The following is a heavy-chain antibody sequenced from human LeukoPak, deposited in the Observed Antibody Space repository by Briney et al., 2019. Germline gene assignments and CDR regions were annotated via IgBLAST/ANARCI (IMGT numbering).Heavy chain of an antibody. CDR1: GFTFSSYS. CDR2: ISSSSSYI. D-gene: IGHD4-23*01. Sequence: PGGPLRLSCAASGFTFSSYSMNWVRQAPGKGLEWVSSISSSSSYIYYADSVKGRFTISRDNAKNSLYLQMNSLRAEDTAVYYCARETPTVVTHFDYWGQGTLVTVSS. V-gene: IGHV3-21*01. J-gene: IGHJ4*02. CDR3: ARETPTVVTHFDY.